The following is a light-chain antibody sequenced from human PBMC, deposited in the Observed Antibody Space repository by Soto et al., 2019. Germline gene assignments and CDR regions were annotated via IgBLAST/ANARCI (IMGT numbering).Light chain of an antibody. Sequence: VLTQSPAPLSFSPGERATLSFRASQNVDRSLAWYQQKPGQAPRLLISDASNRAPGIPGRFTGSGSGTDFILTISSLEPEDFAVYYCQQRMFWPTFGQGTKVEIK. CDR1: QNVDRS. CDR2: DAS. CDR3: QQRMFWPT. V-gene: IGKV3-11*01. J-gene: IGKJ1*01.